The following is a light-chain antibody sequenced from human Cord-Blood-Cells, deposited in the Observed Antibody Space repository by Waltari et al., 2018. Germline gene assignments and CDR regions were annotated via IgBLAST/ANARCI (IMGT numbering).Light chain of an antibody. Sequence: RTQSPYSLSASVGCRVTITCRASQHTSSYLNLYQQKPGQAPKLLIYAASSLQSGVPSRFSGSGSGTDFTLTISSLQPEDFATYYCQQSYSTPLNFGGGTTVEIK. J-gene: IGKJ4*01. CDR3: QQSYSTPLN. V-gene: IGKV1-39*01. CDR2: AAS. CDR1: QHTSSY.